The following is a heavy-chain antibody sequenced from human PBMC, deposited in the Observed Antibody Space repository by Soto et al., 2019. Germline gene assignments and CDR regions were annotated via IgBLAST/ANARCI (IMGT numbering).Heavy chain of an antibody. J-gene: IGHJ4*02. V-gene: IGHV3-15*01. CDR3: LGEEYYYDSSGYYFDY. CDR2: IKSKTDGGTT. Sequence: LRLSCAASGFTFSNAWMSWVRQAPGKGLEWVGRIKSKTDGGTTDYAAPVKGRFTISRDDSKNTLYLQMNSLKTEDTAVYYCLGEEYYYDSSGYYFDYWGKGTLVTVSS. CDR1: GFTFSNAW. D-gene: IGHD3-22*01.